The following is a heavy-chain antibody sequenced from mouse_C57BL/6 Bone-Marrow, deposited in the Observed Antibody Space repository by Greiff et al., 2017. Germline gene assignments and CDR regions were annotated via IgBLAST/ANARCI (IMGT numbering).Heavy chain of an antibody. Sequence: VQLQHSGAELVRPGASVKLSCTASGFNIKDDYMHWVKQRPEQGLEWIGWIDPENGDTEYASKFQGKATITADTSSNTAYLQLSSLTSEDTAVYYCTYYSGFDYWGQGTTLTVSS. CDR3: TYYSGFDY. CDR2: IDPENGDT. CDR1: GFNIKDDY. D-gene: IGHD2-12*01. V-gene: IGHV14-4*01. J-gene: IGHJ2*01.